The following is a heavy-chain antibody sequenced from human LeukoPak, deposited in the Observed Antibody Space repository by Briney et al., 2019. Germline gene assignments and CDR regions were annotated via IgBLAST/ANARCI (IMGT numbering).Heavy chain of an antibody. CDR2: IYTSGST. CDR3: ARDCQCLGKRGYYYCYMVD. V-gene: IGHV4-4*07. D-gene: IGHD6-19*01. J-gene: IGHJ6*03. Sequence: PSETLSLTCTVPGGSISGYCWTWIRQPAGKGLEWIGHIYTSGSTKYSPSLKIQGNMSIYTSKNHCSLELSSVTAADTAVYNCARDCQCLGKRGYYYCYMVDWGKRATVTVAS. CDR1: GGSISGYC.